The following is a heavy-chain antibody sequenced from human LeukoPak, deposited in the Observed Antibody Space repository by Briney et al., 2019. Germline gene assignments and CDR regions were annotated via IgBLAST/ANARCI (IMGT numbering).Heavy chain of an antibody. CDR1: GGTFSSYA. J-gene: IGHJ1*01. Sequence: SVKVSCKASGGTFSSYAISWVRQAPGQGLEWMGGIIPIFGTANYAQKFQGRVTITTDESTSTAYMELSSLRSEDTAVYYCAAGLYCSSTSCPSGYFQHWGQGTLVTVSS. CDR3: AAGLYCSSTSCPSGYFQH. V-gene: IGHV1-69*05. D-gene: IGHD2-2*01. CDR2: IIPIFGTA.